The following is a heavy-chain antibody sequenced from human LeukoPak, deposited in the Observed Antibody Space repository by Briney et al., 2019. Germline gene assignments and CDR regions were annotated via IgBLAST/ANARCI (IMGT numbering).Heavy chain of an antibody. CDR1: GDSVISYY. CDR3: VRDSRYGSGWFEDGLDF. Sequence: SEILSLTCTVSGDSVISYYWSWIRQPPGQGLEWLGHINDRGSTNYNPSLQGRVTISIDTSKNQFSLKVNSVTAADTAVYYCVRDSRYGSGWFEDGLDFWGQGTTVTVSS. V-gene: IGHV4-59*02. J-gene: IGHJ6*02. CDR2: INDRGST. D-gene: IGHD6-13*01.